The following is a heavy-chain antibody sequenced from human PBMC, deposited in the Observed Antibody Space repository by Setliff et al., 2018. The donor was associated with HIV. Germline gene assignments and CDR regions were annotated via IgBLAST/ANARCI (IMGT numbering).Heavy chain of an antibody. CDR2: IWYDGSNK. D-gene: IGHD1-1*01. V-gene: IGHV3-33*06. CDR1: GFTFSSDG. CDR3: AKSGVRPHPSHDYYYYGMDV. J-gene: IGHJ6*02. Sequence: SLRLSCAASGFTFSSDGMHWVRQAPGKGLEWVAVIWYDGSNKYYADSVKGRFTISRDNSKNMLYLQMNSLRAEDTAVYYCAKSGVRPHPSHDYYYYGMDVWGQGTTVTVS.